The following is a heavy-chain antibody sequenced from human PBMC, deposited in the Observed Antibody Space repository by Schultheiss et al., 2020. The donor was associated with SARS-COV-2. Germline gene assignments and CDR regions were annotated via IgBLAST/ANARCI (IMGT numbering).Heavy chain of an antibody. CDR3: ARARDYGIY. CDR1: GFTFSSYW. V-gene: IGHV3-74*01. D-gene: IGHD4-17*01. CDR2: INSDGSSA. J-gene: IGHJ4*02. Sequence: GGSLRLSCAVSGFTFSSYWMHWVRQVPGGGLVCISRINSDGSSATYADSVKGRFTISRDNAKNSVYLQMDSLRAEDTAIYYCARARDYGIYWGQGTLVTVSS.